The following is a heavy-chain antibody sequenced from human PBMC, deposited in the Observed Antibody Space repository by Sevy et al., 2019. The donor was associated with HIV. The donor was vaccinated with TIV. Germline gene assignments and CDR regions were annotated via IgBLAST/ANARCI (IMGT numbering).Heavy chain of an antibody. J-gene: IGHJ6*02. CDR3: ARAFPGIAAAGTGNGMDV. V-gene: IGHV1-18*01. Sequence: ASVKVSCKASCYTFTSYGISWVRQAPGQGLEWMGWISAYNGNTNYAQKLQGRVTMTTDTSTSTAYMELRSLRSDDTAVYYCARAFPGIAAAGTGNGMDVWGQGTTVTVSS. CDR1: CYTFTSYG. D-gene: IGHD6-13*01. CDR2: ISAYNGNT.